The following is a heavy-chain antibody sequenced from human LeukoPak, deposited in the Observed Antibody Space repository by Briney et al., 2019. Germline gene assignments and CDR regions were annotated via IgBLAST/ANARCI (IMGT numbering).Heavy chain of an antibody. D-gene: IGHD3-10*01. V-gene: IGHV4-39*07. CDR3: AREDKYYYGSGSSSYFDY. CDR2: IYYSGST. J-gene: IGHJ4*02. Sequence: PSETLSLTCTVSGGSISSSSYYWGWIRQPPGKGLEWIGSIYYSGSTYYNPSLKSRVTISVDTSKNQFSLKLSSVTAADTAVYYCAREDKYYYGSGSSSYFDYWGQGTLVTVSS. CDR1: GGSISSSSYY.